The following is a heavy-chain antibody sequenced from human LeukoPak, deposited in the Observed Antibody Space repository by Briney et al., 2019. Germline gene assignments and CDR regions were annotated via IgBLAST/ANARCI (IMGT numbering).Heavy chain of an antibody. CDR2: INPNNGGT. CDR3: ARDFPYGAFVGFDY. D-gene: IGHD4-17*01. CDR1: GYTFTGYY. V-gene: IGHV1-2*02. Sequence: ASVKVSCKASGYTFTGYYMHWVRQAPGQGLEWMGWINPNNGGTNYAQKFQGRVTMTRDTSISTAYMELSRLRSDDTAVYYCARDFPYGAFVGFDYWGQGTLVSVSS. J-gene: IGHJ4*02.